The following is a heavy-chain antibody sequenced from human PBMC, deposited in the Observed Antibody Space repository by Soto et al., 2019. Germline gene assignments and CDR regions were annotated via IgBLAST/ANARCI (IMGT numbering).Heavy chain of an antibody. D-gene: IGHD6-6*01. J-gene: IGHJ6*02. CDR3: AKAEKYSSYYYYGMDV. Sequence: EVQLLESGGGLVQPGGSLRLSCAASGFTFSSYAMSWVRQAPGKGLEWVSAISGSGGSTYYADSVKGRFTISRDNFKNTLYLQMNSLRAEDTAVYYCAKAEKYSSYYYYGMDVWGQGTTVTVSS. CDR1: GFTFSSYA. V-gene: IGHV3-23*01. CDR2: ISGSGGST.